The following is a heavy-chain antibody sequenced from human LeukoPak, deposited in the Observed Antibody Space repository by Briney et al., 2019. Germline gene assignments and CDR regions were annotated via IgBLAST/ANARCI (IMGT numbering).Heavy chain of an antibody. Sequence: GGSMRLSCEGSGFPFGSYVMSWVRQAPGKGLEWIAYINHNAEMIFYPDFVKGRFTISRDNPKKSLYLQMNALRYEDTAIYYCARDHDWAFDLWGQGTLVTVSS. CDR1: GFPFGSYV. J-gene: IGHJ4*02. CDR3: ARDHDWAFDL. CDR2: INHNAEMI. D-gene: IGHD3-9*01. V-gene: IGHV3-48*02.